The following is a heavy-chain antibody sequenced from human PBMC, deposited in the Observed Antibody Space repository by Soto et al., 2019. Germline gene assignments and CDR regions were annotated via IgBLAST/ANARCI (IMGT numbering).Heavy chain of an antibody. D-gene: IGHD5-18*01. CDR2: ISYDGSNK. J-gene: IGHJ6*02. Sequence: QVQLVESGGGVVQPGRSLRLSCAASGFTFSSYAMHWVRQAPGKGLEWVAVISYDGSNKYYAGCVKGRFTISRDNSKNTLHPQMNSLRAEHTAVYYCARDRRRGTAMALPLGMDVWGQGTTVTVSS. V-gene: IGHV3-30-3*01. CDR1: GFTFSSYA. CDR3: ARDRRRGTAMALPLGMDV.